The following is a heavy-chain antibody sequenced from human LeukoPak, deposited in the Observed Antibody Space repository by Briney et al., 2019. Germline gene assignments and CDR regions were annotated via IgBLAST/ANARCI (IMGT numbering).Heavy chain of an antibody. Sequence: GGSLRLSCAGSELTFSSFAMNWVRQAPGKGLEWVSSISGSGGSTYYADSVKGRFTISRDNSKNTLYLQMNSLRAEDTAVYYCAKLSGDWGQGTLVTVSS. D-gene: IGHD3-10*01. CDR1: ELTFSSFA. CDR2: ISGSGGST. V-gene: IGHV3-23*01. J-gene: IGHJ4*02. CDR3: AKLSGD.